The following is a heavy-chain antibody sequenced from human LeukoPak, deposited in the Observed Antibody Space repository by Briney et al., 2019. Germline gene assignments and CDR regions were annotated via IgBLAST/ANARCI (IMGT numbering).Heavy chain of an antibody. D-gene: IGHD5-18*01. CDR3: AREAAMVVWFDP. CDR1: GGSFSGYY. CDR2: INHSGST. V-gene: IGHV4-34*01. Sequence: PSETLSLTCAVYGGSFSGYYWSWIRQPPGKGLEWIGEINHSGSTNYNPSLKSRVNISVDTSKNQFSLKLSSVTAADTAVYYCAREAAMVVWFDPWGQGTLVTVSS. J-gene: IGHJ5*02.